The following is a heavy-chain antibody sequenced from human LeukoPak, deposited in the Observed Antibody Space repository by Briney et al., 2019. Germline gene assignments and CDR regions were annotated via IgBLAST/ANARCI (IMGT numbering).Heavy chain of an antibody. D-gene: IGHD2-21*01. J-gene: IGHJ4*02. Sequence: ASVKVSCKASGYTFADYYIHWVRQAPGQGLEWIGWITPNSGDTDYAQKFQGRVTMTTDTSISTAYMELSGLRSDDTAVYYCTRRANCRGDCTLDYWGQGTLVTVSS. CDR1: GYTFADYY. V-gene: IGHV1-2*02. CDR2: ITPNSGDT. CDR3: TRRANCRGDCTLDY.